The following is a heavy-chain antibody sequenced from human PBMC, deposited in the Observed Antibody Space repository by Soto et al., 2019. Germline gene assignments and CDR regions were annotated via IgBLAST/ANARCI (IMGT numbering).Heavy chain of an antibody. CDR1: GYTFTKFH. Sequence: QVQLIQFGAEVKKPGASVKVSCRASGYTFTKFHIHWVRQAPGQGLEWMGMIDPSGGVTRDAQRFQGRITMASDTSTRSVYMELRGLTSEHAAVHSWATDVLGHASYETIGYYLEDWGAGTLVTVSS. CDR2: IDPSGGVT. D-gene: IGHD3-16*01. CDR3: ATDVLGHASYETIGYYLED. V-gene: IGHV1-46*01. J-gene: IGHJ4*02.